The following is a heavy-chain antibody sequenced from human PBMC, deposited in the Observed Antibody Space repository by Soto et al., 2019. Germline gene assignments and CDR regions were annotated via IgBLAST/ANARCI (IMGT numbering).Heavy chain of an antibody. D-gene: IGHD1-26*01. V-gene: IGHV3-66*01. CDR1: GFSVSNYY. CDR2: IYTDDST. J-gene: IGHJ4*02. CDR3: ARGSGAATGGHY. Sequence: EVQLVESGGGLAQPGGSLRLSCAASGFSVSNYYMSWVRQAPGKGLEWVSVIYTDDSTHYADSVKGRFTISRDNSKSTLYLQMNTLRVEDRAVYYCARGSGAATGGHYWGQGTLVTVSS.